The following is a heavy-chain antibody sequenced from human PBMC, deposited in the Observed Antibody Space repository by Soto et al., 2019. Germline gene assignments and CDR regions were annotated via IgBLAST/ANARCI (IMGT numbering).Heavy chain of an antibody. D-gene: IGHD3-3*01. CDR1: GYTFTSYA. V-gene: IGHV1-3*01. CDR2: INAGNGNT. Sequence: ASVKVSCKASGYTFTSYAMHWVRQAPGQRLEWMGWINAGNGNTKYSQKFQGRVTITRDTSASTAYMELSSLRSEDTAVYYCASSQERFLEWLPLPLDVWGQGTTVTGSS. CDR3: ASSQERFLEWLPLPLDV. J-gene: IGHJ6*02.